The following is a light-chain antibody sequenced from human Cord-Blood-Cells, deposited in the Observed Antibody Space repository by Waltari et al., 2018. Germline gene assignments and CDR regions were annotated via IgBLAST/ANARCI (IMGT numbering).Light chain of an antibody. CDR3: CSYAGSSTWV. V-gene: IGLV2-23*01. CDR1: RSDVGSYNL. CDR2: EGS. Sequence: QSALTQPASVSGSPGQPITISCTGTRSDVGSYNLVSWYQQHPGKAPKLMIYEGSKRPSGVSNRFSGSKSGNTASLTISGLQAEDEADYYCCSYAGSSTWVFGGGTKLTVL. J-gene: IGLJ3*02.